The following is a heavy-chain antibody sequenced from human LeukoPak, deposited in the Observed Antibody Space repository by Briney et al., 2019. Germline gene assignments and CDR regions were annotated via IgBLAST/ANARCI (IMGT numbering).Heavy chain of an antibody. D-gene: IGHD6-19*01. Sequence: PGGSLRLSCVASGFSFSSYAMSWVRQSPGKGLEWVSAFSGGASRTYYADSVKGRLTISRDNSKNTLYLQMNSLRVEDTAVYYCAKKRRPVAVTDIFDYWGQGTLVTVSS. CDR3: AKKRRPVAVTDIFDY. J-gene: IGHJ4*02. V-gene: IGHV3-23*01. CDR2: FSGGASRT. CDR1: GFSFSSYA.